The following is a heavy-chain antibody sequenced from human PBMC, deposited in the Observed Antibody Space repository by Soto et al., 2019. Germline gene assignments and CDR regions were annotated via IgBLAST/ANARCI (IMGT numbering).Heavy chain of an antibody. CDR3: ARQQLLPFYYALDV. J-gene: IGHJ6*02. CDR1: GGSISGYY. D-gene: IGHD1-26*01. Sequence: SETLSLTCNVSGGSISGYYWSWIRQSQGKGLEYIGYIYYRGSTNYNSSLKSRVTMSVDTSRNQFSLKMNSVTAADTAFYYCARQQLLPFYYALDVWGQGTTVT. CDR2: IYYRGST. V-gene: IGHV4-59*01.